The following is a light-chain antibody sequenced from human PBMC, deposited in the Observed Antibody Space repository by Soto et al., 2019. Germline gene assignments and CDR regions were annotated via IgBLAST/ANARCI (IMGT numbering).Light chain of an antibody. Sequence: QSVLTQPASVSGSPGQSITISCTGTNSDIGFYNYVSWYQQHPGEAPKLIIYEVAKRPSGVSSRFSGSKSGNTASLTISGLQAEDEADYHCSSYTSSSPLSVFGTGTKLTVL. J-gene: IGLJ1*01. CDR2: EVA. V-gene: IGLV2-14*01. CDR1: NSDIGFYNY. CDR3: SSYTSSSPLSV.